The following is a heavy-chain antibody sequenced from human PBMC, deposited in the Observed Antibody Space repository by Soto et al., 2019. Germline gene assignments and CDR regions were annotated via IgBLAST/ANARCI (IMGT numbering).Heavy chain of an antibody. CDR1: GFTFSSYG. CDR3: AKAIAAAANHGVDY. J-gene: IGHJ4*02. V-gene: IGHV3-30*18. CDR2: ISYDGSNK. Sequence: QVQLVESGGGVVQPGRSLRLSCAASGFTFSSYGMHWVRQAPGKGLEWVAVISYDGSNKYYADSVKRRFTISRDNSKNTLYLQMNSLRAEDTAVYYCAKAIAAAANHGVDYWGQGTLVTVSS. D-gene: IGHD6-13*01.